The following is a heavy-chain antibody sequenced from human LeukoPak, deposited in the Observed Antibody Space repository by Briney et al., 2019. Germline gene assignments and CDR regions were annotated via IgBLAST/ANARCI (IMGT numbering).Heavy chain of an antibody. Sequence: ASVKVSCTASGYTFTSYGISCVRQPPGPGLGWMGWISAYNGNTNYAHKLQGRVTMTPDTSTSTAYIEVSSLGSDGASVYYCARRQAVVGSMDVWGQGTTVTVSS. CDR1: GYTFTSYG. CDR3: ARRQAVVGSMDV. J-gene: IGHJ6*02. CDR2: ISAYNGNT. V-gene: IGHV1-18*01. D-gene: IGHD2-2*01.